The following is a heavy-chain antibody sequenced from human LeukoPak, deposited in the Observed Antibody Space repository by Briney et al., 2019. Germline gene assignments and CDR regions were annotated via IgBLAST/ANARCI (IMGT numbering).Heavy chain of an antibody. J-gene: IGHJ4*02. D-gene: IGHD1-14*01. V-gene: IGHV4-61*09. CDR1: GGSISSGSYY. CDR3: ARTGGGVGWFGTIDS. Sequence: SETLSLTCTVSGGSISSGSYYWTWIRQPAGKGLEWIGHIYTSGATSYNPSLQSRVTILVDTSKHEFSLKLTSLTAADTAVYYCARTGGGVGWFGTIDSWGQGTLVTVSS. CDR2: IYTSGAT.